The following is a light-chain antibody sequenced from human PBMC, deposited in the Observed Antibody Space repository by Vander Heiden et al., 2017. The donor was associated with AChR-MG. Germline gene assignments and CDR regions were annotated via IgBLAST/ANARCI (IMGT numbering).Light chain of an antibody. CDR3: SSYTSSSTPLYV. Sequence: QSALTQPASVSGSPGQSITISCTGTSGDVGGYNYVSWYQQHPGKAPKLMIYDVSKRPSGVSNRFSGSKSGNTASLTISGLQAEDEADYYCSSYTSSSTPLYVFGTGTKVTVL. CDR1: SGDVGGYNY. J-gene: IGLJ1*01. CDR2: DVS. V-gene: IGLV2-14*01.